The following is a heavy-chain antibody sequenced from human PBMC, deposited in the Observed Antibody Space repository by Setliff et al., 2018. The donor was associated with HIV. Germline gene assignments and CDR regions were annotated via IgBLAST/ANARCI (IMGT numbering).Heavy chain of an antibody. Sequence: SETLSLTCTVSGGAITSYYWSWVRQLPGTGLEWIGYIHYSGTTNYNPSLKSRVNISVDTSKNQFSLRLSSVTAADTAVYYCARAFGSSWYGGGDYFDYWGQGTLVTVSS. CDR1: GGAITSYY. CDR3: ARAFGSSWYGGGDYFDY. CDR2: IHYSGTT. V-gene: IGHV4-59*08. J-gene: IGHJ4*02. D-gene: IGHD6-13*01.